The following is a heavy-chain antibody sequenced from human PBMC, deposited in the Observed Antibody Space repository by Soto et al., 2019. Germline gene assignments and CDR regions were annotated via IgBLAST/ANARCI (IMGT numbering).Heavy chain of an antibody. CDR3: ASGASGGEPYYFDY. CDR1: VGTFSSYA. D-gene: IGHD4-17*01. CDR2: IIPIFGAA. Sequence: QVQLVQSGAEVKKPGSSVKVSCKASVGTFSSYAISWVRQALGQGLEWMGGIIPIFGAANYAQKVQGRVTITADESTSTAYMEMSSLRSEDTAVYYCASGASGGEPYYFDYWGQGTLVNFSS. V-gene: IGHV1-69*12. J-gene: IGHJ4*02.